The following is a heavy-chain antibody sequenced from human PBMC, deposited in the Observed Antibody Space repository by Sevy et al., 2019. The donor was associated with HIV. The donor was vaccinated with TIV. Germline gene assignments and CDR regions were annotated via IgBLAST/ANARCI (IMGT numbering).Heavy chain of an antibody. CDR3: ARVVGTMVRGVIISGVFDY. CDR1: GGSISSYY. Sequence: SETLSLTCTVSGGSISSYYWSWIRQPPGKGLEWIGYIYYSGSTNYNPSLKSRVTISVDTSKNQFSLKLSSVTAPDTAVYYCARVVGTMVRGVIISGVFDYWGQGTLVTVSS. CDR2: IYYSGST. J-gene: IGHJ4*01. V-gene: IGHV4-59*01. D-gene: IGHD3-10*01.